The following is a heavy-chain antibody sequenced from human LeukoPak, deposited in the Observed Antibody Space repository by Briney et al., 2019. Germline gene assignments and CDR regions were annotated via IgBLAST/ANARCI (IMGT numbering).Heavy chain of an antibody. J-gene: IGHJ4*02. Sequence: SETLSLTCTVSGGSISSYYWSWIRQPPGKGLEWIGYIYYSGSTNYNPSLKSRVTMSVGTSKNQFSLKLSSVTAADTAVYYCARHRGTSSRAFDYWGQGTLVTVSS. CDR2: IYYSGST. CDR3: ARHRGTSSRAFDY. V-gene: IGHV4-59*08. CDR1: GGSISSYY. D-gene: IGHD3/OR15-3a*01.